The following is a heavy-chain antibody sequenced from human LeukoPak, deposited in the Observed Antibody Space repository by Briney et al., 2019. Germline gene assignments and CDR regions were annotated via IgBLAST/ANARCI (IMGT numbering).Heavy chain of an antibody. CDR3: ARGAPGPNDY. J-gene: IGHJ4*02. Sequence: GGSLRLSCAASGFTFSSYSMNWVRQAPGKGLEWVSSISTSSSYIYYADSVKGRFTISRDNAMNSLYLQMNSLRAEDTAVYYCARGAPGPNDYWGQGTLVTGSS. V-gene: IGHV3-21*01. D-gene: IGHD3-10*01. CDR2: ISTSSSYI. CDR1: GFTFSSYS.